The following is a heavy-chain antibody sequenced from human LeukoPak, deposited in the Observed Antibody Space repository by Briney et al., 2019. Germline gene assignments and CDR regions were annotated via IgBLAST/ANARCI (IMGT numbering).Heavy chain of an antibody. J-gene: IGHJ2*01. CDR1: GGSFSGYY. D-gene: IGHD4-11*01. CDR3: ARGRVSTPQIRAAGQGRNWYFDL. CDR2: INHSGST. V-gene: IGHV4-34*01. Sequence: PSETLSLTCAVYGGSFSGYYWSWIRQPPGKGLEWIGEINHSGSTNYNPSLKSRVTISVDTSKNQFSLKLSSVTAADTAVYYCARGRVSTPQIRAAGQGRNWYFDLWGRGTLVTVSS.